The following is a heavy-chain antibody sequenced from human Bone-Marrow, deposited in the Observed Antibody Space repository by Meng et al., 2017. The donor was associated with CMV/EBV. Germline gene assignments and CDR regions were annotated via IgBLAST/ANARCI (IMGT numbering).Heavy chain of an antibody. J-gene: IGHJ4*02. Sequence: GESLKISCAASGFTFSSYDMHWVRQATGKGLEWVSAIGTAGDTYYPGSVKGRFTISRDNSKNTLYLQMNSLRAEDTAVYYCARDAGHYWGQGTLVTVSS. CDR3: ARDAGHY. V-gene: IGHV3-13*01. CDR2: IGTAGDT. D-gene: IGHD6-13*01. CDR1: GFTFSSYD.